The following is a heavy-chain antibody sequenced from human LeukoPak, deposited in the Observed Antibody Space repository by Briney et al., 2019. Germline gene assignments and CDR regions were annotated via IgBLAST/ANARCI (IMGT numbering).Heavy chain of an antibody. CDR1: GFTFSSYW. D-gene: IGHD3-22*01. J-gene: IGHJ1*01. Sequence: GGSLRLSCAASGFTFSSYWMSWVRQAPGKGLEWVANIKQDGSEKYYVDSVKGRFTISRDNAKNSLYLQMNSLRADDTAVYYCARDPYYDSSGYFPGYFQHWGQGTLVTVSS. CDR2: IKQDGSEK. V-gene: IGHV3-7*01. CDR3: ARDPYYDSSGYFPGYFQH.